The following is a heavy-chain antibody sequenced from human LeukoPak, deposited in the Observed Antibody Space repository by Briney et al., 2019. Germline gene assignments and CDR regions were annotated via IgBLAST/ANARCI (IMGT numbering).Heavy chain of an antibody. CDR1: GYTFTSYG. V-gene: IGHV1-69*13. CDR3: ARKDYGDYSDAFDI. D-gene: IGHD4-17*01. J-gene: IGHJ3*02. Sequence: SVKVSCKASGYTFTSYGISWVRQAPGQGLEWMGGIIPIFGTANYAQKFQGRVTITADESTSTAYMELSSLRSEDTAVYYCARKDYGDYSDAFDIWGQGTMVTVSS. CDR2: IIPIFGTA.